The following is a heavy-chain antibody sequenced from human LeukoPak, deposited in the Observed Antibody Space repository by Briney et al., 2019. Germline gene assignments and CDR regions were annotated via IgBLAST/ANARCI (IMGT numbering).Heavy chain of an antibody. CDR3: TRDRYYYDSSARYFDY. CDR1: GGSFSGYY. V-gene: IGHV4-4*07. Sequence: PSETLSLTCAVYGGSFSGYYWSWIRQPAGKGLEWIGRIHTSGSTNYSPSLKSRVTMSVDTSKNQFSLKLSSVTAADTAVYYCTRDRYYYDSSARYFDYWGQGTLVTVSS. CDR2: IHTSGST. D-gene: IGHD3-22*01. J-gene: IGHJ4*02.